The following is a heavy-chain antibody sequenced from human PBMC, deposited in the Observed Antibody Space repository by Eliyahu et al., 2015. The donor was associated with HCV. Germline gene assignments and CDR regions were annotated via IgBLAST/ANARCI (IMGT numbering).Heavy chain of an antibody. D-gene: IGHD3-16*01. CDR3: ARGSPRIRSMITFGGAWFDP. V-gene: IGHV1-46*03. CDR1: GYTFTSYY. Sequence: QVQLVQSGAEVKKPGASVKVSXKASGYTFTSYYMHWVRXXPGQGLEWMGIINPSGGSTSYAQKFQGRVTMTRDTSTSTAYMELSSLRSEDTAVYYCARGSPRIRSMITFGGAWFDPWGQGTLVTVSS. J-gene: IGHJ5*02. CDR2: INPSGGST.